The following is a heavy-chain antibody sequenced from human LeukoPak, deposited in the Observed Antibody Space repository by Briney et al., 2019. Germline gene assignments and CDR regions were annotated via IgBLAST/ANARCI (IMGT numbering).Heavy chain of an antibody. Sequence: PGGSLRLSCAVSGFTLSNYWMHWVRQAPGKGLVWVSRMNSDGRATTCADSVKGRFTISRDNAKNTLYLQMNSLRAEDTAMYYCAREFEATGFWALDYWGQGTLVTASS. D-gene: IGHD3-16*01. CDR3: AREFEATGFWALDY. V-gene: IGHV3-74*01. CDR2: MNSDGRAT. CDR1: GFTLSNYW. J-gene: IGHJ4*02.